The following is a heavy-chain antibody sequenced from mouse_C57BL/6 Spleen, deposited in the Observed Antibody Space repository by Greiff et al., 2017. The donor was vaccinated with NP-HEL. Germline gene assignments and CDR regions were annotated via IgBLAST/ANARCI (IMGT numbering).Heavy chain of an antibody. CDR3: ARSFYGSSPWFAY. CDR2: IYPGAGDT. V-gene: IGHV1-82*01. D-gene: IGHD1-1*01. J-gene: IGHJ3*01. Sequence: VKLMESGPELVKPGASVKISCKASGYAFSSSWMHWVKQRPGKGLAWIGRIYPGAGDTNYNGKFKGKATLTADKSSSTAYMQLSSLTSEDSAVYFCARSFYGSSPWFAYWGQGTLVTVSA. CDR1: GYAFSSSW.